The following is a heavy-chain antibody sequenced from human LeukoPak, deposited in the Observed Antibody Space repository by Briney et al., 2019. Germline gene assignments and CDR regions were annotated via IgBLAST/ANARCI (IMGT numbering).Heavy chain of an antibody. Sequence: ASVKVSCKASGGTFSSYAISWVRQAPGQGLEWMGGIIPIFGTANYAQKFQGRVTITADESTSTAYMELSRLRFDDTAVYYCAKDPFDQMLPENWFDPWGQGTLVTVSS. J-gene: IGHJ5*02. D-gene: IGHD2-2*01. V-gene: IGHV1-69*13. CDR2: IIPIFGTA. CDR3: AKDPFDQMLPENWFDP. CDR1: GGTFSSYA.